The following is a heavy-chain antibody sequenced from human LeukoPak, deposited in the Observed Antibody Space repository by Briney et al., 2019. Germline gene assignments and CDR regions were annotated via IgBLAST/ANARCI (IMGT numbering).Heavy chain of an antibody. Sequence: GASVKVSCKASGGTFSSYAISWVRQAPGQGLEWVGGIIPIFGTANYAQKFQGRVTITADESTSTAYMELSSLRSEDTAVYYCARDLRIAAHDGYYGMDVWGQGTTVTVSS. J-gene: IGHJ6*02. D-gene: IGHD6-13*01. CDR3: ARDLRIAAHDGYYGMDV. CDR1: GGTFSSYA. V-gene: IGHV1-69*13. CDR2: IIPIFGTA.